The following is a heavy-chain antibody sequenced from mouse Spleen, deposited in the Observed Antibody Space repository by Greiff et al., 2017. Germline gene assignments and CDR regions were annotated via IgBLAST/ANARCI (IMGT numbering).Heavy chain of an antibody. D-gene: IGHD2-10*02. Sequence: QVQLQQPGAELVKPGASVKLSCKASGYTFTGYWMHWVKQRPGQGLEWIGEINPSNGRTNYNEKFKSKATLTVDKSSSTAYMQLSSLTSEDSAVYYCAREYGNYHDYWGQGTTLTVSS. J-gene: IGHJ2*01. CDR3: AREYGNYHDY. V-gene: IGHV1S81*02. CDR2: INPSNGRT. CDR1: GYTFTGYW.